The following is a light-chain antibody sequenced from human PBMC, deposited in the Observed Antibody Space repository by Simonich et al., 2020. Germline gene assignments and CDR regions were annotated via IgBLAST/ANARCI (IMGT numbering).Light chain of an antibody. CDR2: DAS. CDR1: QSISSY. V-gene: IGKV1-39*01. CDR3: QQSYSTPYT. Sequence: DIQMTQSPSSLSASVGDRVTITCRESQSISSYLNWYQQKPGKAPKLLIYDASSLQSGVPSRFSGSGSGTVFTLTISSLQPEDFATYYCQQSYSTPYTFGQGTKLEIK. J-gene: IGKJ2*01.